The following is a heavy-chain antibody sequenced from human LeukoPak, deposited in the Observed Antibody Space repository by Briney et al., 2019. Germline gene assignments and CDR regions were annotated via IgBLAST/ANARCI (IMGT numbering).Heavy chain of an antibody. J-gene: IGHJ6*03. CDR1: GYTFTGYY. V-gene: IGHV1-2*06. CDR3: ARDHSSSKNYYYYYMDV. D-gene: IGHD6-6*01. CDR2: INPNSGGT. Sequence: ASVKVSCKASGYTFTGYYMHWVRQAPGQGLEWMGRINPNSGGTNYAQKFQGRVTMTRDTSISTAYMELSRLRSDDTAVYYCARDHSSSKNYYYYYMDVWGKGTTVTVSS.